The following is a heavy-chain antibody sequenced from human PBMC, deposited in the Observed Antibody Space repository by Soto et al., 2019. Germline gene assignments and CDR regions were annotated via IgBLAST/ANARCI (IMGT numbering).Heavy chain of an antibody. Sequence: PGGSLRLSCAASGFPFSSFGLSWVRQAPGKGLEWVANIKQDGSEKYYVDSVKGRFTISRDNAKNSLYLQMNSLRAEDTAVYYCARGGGWCSSTSCSDYYYYYGMDVWGQGTTVTVSS. CDR3: ARGGGWCSSTSCSDYYYYYGMDV. D-gene: IGHD2-2*01. J-gene: IGHJ6*02. CDR2: IKQDGSEK. CDR1: GFPFSSFG. V-gene: IGHV3-7*04.